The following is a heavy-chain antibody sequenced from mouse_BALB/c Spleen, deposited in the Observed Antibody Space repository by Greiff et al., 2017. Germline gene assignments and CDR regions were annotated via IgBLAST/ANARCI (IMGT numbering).Heavy chain of an antibody. CDR2: IYPGDGDT. D-gene: IGHD2-2*01. CDR3: ARGEGYDD. CDR1: GYAFSSYW. V-gene: IGHV1-80*01. Sequence: VMLVESGAELVRPGSSVKISCKASGYAFSSYWMNWVKQRPGQGLEWIGQIYPGDGDTNYNGKFKGKATLTADKSSSTAYMQLSSLTSEDSAVYFCARGEGYDDWGQGTTLTVSS. J-gene: IGHJ2*01.